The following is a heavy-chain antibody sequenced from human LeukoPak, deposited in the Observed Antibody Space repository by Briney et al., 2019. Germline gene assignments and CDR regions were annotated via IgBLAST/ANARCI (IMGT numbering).Heavy chain of an antibody. V-gene: IGHV5-51*01. CDR1: GYSFTSYW. J-gene: IGHJ4*02. CDR2: IYPGDSDT. CDR3: ARHAYGDYRTEVNY. D-gene: IGHD4-17*01. Sequence: XESLQISCKGSGYSFTSYWIGWVRQMPGKGLEWMGIIYPGDSDTRYSPSFQGQVTVSADKSISTAYLQWSSLKASDTAMYYCARHAYGDYRTEVNYWGQGTLVTVSS.